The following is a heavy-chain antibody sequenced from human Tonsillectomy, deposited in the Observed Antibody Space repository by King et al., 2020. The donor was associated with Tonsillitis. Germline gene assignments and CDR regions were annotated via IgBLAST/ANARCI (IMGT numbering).Heavy chain of an antibody. Sequence: VQLVESGGGLVQPGGSLILSCSVSGFTFSSSSMNWVRQAPGKGREWVSYISSDSSTIYYADSVKGRFTISRDNAKNSLYLQMNSLRAEDTAVYFCARDEGVAVRGLIIHFDYWGQGTLVTVSS. CDR3: ARDEGVAVRGLIIHFDY. D-gene: IGHD3-10*01. V-gene: IGHV3-48*01. CDR1: GFTFSSSS. J-gene: IGHJ4*02. CDR2: ISSDSSTI.